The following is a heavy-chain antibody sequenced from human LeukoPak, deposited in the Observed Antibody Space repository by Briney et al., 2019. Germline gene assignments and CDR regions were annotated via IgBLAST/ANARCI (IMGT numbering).Heavy chain of an antibody. CDR2: IINIGART. D-gene: IGHD3-10*01. CDR1: AFTFTSTP. CDR3: AKAQSSSGYFDY. Sequence: PAGSLSLSWVTYAFTFTSTPMTWDRPAPGNGLEWVSAIINIGARTYYADSVKGWFTIPRDNSKTTLYLQMNSLRAEDRAVYYCAKAQSSSGYFDYWGQGTLVTVSS. J-gene: IGHJ4*02. V-gene: IGHV3-23*01.